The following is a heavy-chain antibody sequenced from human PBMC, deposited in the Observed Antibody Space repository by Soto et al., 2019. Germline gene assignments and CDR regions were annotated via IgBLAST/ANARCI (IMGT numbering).Heavy chain of an antibody. CDR2: IYYSGST. CDR3: ARADKDIVVSKMAVDI. D-gene: IGHD2-15*01. J-gene: IGHJ3*02. CDR1: ADSISGYY. Sequence: PSETLSLTCTVSADSISGYYWSWIRQPPGKGLEWIGYIYYSGSTNYKYNPSLKSRVTISIDTSKNQFSLKLSSVTAADTAVYYCARADKDIVVSKMAVDIWGQGTMVT. V-gene: IGHV4-59*01.